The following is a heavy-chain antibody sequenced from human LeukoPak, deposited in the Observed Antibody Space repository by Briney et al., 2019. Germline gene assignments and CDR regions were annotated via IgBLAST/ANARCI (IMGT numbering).Heavy chain of an antibody. V-gene: IGHV3-23*01. D-gene: IGHD3-16*01. Sequence: GGSLRLSCAASGFTFSIYAMGWVRQAPGKGLEWVAAISGSGGNTYYADSVKGQFTISRDNSKDRLYLQMNSLRPEDTAMYYCARVRGGRSWYYYGMDVWGRGTTVTVSS. J-gene: IGHJ6*02. CDR3: ARVRGGRSWYYYGMDV. CDR2: ISGSGGNT. CDR1: GFTFSIYA.